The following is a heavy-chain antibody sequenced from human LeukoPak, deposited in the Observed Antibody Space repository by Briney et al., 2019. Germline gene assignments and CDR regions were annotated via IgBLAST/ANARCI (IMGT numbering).Heavy chain of an antibody. CDR2: IYYSGST. Sequence: SETLSLTCTVSGGSISSYYWSWIRQPPGKGLEWIGYIYYSGSTSYKPSLKSRVTISLDTSKNQFSLKLSSVTAADTAVYYCARDHLANLASRLFDPWGQGTLVTVSS. CDR1: GGSISSYY. V-gene: IGHV4-59*12. J-gene: IGHJ5*02. D-gene: IGHD3-3*01. CDR3: ARDHLANLASRLFDP.